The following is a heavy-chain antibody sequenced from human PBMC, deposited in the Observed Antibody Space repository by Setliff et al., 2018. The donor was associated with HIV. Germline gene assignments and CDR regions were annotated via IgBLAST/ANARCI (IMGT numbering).Heavy chain of an antibody. CDR3: ASGFRATVSDY. Sequence: SVKVSCKASGGTFNNDAISWVRQAPGQGLEWMGGIVPVLGITNYSPKFQGRVTITTDESTTTAYMDLSSLRSEDTAVYYCASGFRATVSDYWGQGTLVTVSS. D-gene: IGHD4-17*01. J-gene: IGHJ4*02. CDR2: IVPVLGIT. CDR1: GGTFNNDA. V-gene: IGHV1-69*10.